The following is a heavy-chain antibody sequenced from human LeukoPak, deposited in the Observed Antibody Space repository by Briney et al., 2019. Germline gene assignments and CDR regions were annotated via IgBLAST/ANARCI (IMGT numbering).Heavy chain of an antibody. CDR2: IYTSGST. V-gene: IGHV4-61*02. CDR3: ARETRWLQNNDPFDI. J-gene: IGHJ3*02. D-gene: IGHD5-24*01. Sequence: PSQTLSLTCTVSGGSISSGSYYWSWIRQPAGKGLEWIGRIYTSGSTNYNPSLKSRVTISVDTSKNQFSLKLSSVTAADTAVYYCARETRWLQNNDPFDIWGQGTMVTVSS. CDR1: GGSISSGSYY.